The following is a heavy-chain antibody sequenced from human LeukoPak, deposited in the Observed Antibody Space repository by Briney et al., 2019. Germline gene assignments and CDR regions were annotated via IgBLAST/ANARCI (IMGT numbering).Heavy chain of an antibody. J-gene: IGHJ4*02. CDR2: ISSSSSYI. Sequence: GGSLRLSCAASGFTFSSYSMNWARQAPGKGLEWVSSISSSSSYIYYADSVKGRFTISRDNAKNSLYLQMNSLRAEDTAVYYCARVQWGSTSDYWGQGTLVTVSS. CDR1: GFTFSSYS. V-gene: IGHV3-21*01. D-gene: IGHD2-2*01. CDR3: ARVQWGSTSDY.